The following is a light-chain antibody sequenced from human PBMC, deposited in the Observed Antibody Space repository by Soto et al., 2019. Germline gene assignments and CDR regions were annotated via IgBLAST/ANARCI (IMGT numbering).Light chain of an antibody. J-gene: IGLJ1*01. V-gene: IGLV1-51*01. CDR1: SSNIGGNS. CDR2: DDN. Sequence: QSVMTQPPSVSAAPGQKVTISCSGSSSNIGGNSVSWYQQLPGTAPKLLIYDDNKRPSGIPDRFSGSKSGTSATLGITGFXXXXXXXXYCGSWDSSLSAYVFGTGTKLTVL. CDR3: GSWDSSLSAYV.